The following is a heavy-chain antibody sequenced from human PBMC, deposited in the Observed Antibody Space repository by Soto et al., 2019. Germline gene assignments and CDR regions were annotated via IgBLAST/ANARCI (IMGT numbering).Heavy chain of an antibody. J-gene: IGHJ5*02. CDR3: ARGYDSSGYYRTQNWFDP. V-gene: IGHV1-18*01. CDR2: ISAYNGNT. D-gene: IGHD3-22*01. Sequence: ALVKVSCKASGYTFTSYGISWVRQAPGQGLEWMGWISAYNGNTNYAQKLQGRVTMTTDTSTSTAYVELRSLRSDDTAVYYCARGYDSSGYYRTQNWFDPWGQGTLVTVSS. CDR1: GYTFTSYG.